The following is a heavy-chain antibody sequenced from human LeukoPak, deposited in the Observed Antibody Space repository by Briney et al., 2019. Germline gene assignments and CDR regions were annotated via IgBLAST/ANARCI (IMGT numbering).Heavy chain of an antibody. D-gene: IGHD6-19*01. J-gene: IGHJ4*02. CDR3: AKATIEQWLVKVDSFDS. CDR1: GFSFSNLA. V-gene: IGHV3-23*01. Sequence: GGSLRLSCATSGFSFSNLAFHWVRQAPGKGLEWVSSISGGGETTHYAESVKGRFTISRDNSKNTLYLQMNSLRVEDTAIYYCAKATIEQWLVKVDSFDSWGQGSLVTISS. CDR2: ISGGGETT.